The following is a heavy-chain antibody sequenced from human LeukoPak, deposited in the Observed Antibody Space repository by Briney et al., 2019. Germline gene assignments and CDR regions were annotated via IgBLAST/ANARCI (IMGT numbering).Heavy chain of an antibody. Sequence: ASVKVSCKASGYTFTGYYMHWVRQAPGQGLEWMGWINPSSGGTNYAQKFQGRVTMTRDTSISTAYMELSRLRSDDTAVYYCATHYYGSGSYRGYWGQGTLVTVSS. CDR2: INPSSGGT. CDR1: GYTFTGYY. V-gene: IGHV1-2*02. CDR3: ATHYYGSGSYRGY. J-gene: IGHJ4*02. D-gene: IGHD3-10*01.